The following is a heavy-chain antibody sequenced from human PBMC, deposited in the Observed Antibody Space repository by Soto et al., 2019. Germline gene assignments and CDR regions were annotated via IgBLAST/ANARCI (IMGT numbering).Heavy chain of an antibody. V-gene: IGHV3-30*18. CDR3: AKAANRTYYDFWSGYYKEDYYYYGMDV. CDR2: ISYDGSNK. Sequence: QPGGSLRLSCAASGFTFSSYGMHWVRQAPGKGLEWVAVISYDGSNKYYADSVKGRFTISRDNSKNTLYLQMNSLRAEDTAVYYCAKAANRTYYDFWSGYYKEDYYYYGMDVWGQGTTVTVSS. D-gene: IGHD3-3*01. CDR1: GFTFSSYG. J-gene: IGHJ6*02.